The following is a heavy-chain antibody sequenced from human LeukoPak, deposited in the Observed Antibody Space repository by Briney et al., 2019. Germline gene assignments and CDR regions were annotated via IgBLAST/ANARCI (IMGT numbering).Heavy chain of an antibody. J-gene: IGHJ2*01. CDR2: IYHSGST. Sequence: SETLSLTCAVSGGSISSGGYSWSWIRQPPGKGLEWIGYIYHSGSTYYNPSLKSRVTISVDRSKNQFSLKLSSVTAADTAVYYCARVIVGASTYWYFDLWGRGTLVTVSS. CDR1: GGSISSGGYS. V-gene: IGHV4-30-2*01. CDR3: ARVIVGASTYWYFDL. D-gene: IGHD1-26*01.